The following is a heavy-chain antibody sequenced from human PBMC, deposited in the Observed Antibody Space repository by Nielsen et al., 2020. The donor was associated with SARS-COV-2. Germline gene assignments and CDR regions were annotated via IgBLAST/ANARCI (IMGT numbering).Heavy chain of an antibody. CDR1: GFTFSSYA. Sequence: KISCAASGFTFSSYAISWVRQAPGQGLEWMGGIIPIFGTANYAQKFQGRVTITADESTSTAYMELSSLRSEDTAVYYCASMIAVADLYYYYMDVWGKGTTVTVSS. CDR3: ASMIAVADLYYYYMDV. D-gene: IGHD3-22*01. J-gene: IGHJ6*03. CDR2: IIPIFGTA. V-gene: IGHV1-69*01.